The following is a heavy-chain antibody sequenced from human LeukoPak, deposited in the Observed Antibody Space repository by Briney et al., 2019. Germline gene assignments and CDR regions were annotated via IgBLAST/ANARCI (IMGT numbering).Heavy chain of an antibody. J-gene: IGHJ3*01. D-gene: IGHD2-15*01. CDR2: IFGGGST. CDR3: ARSRGVVVAGDAFDL. V-gene: IGHV3-66*01. Sequence: GGSLRLSCAASGFTVSSNYMSWVRQAPGKGLEWVSIIFGGGSTYYADSVKGRFTISRDNSKNTLYLQMNSLRAEDTAVYYCARSRGVVVAGDAFDLWGQGTMVTVS. CDR1: GFTVSSNY.